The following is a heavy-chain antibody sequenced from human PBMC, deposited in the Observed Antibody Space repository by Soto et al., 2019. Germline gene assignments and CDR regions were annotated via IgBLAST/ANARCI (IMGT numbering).Heavy chain of an antibody. CDR1: GGSMSNDDYY. CDR3: VRDYNRGDWFGP. V-gene: IGHV4-30-4*01. Sequence: PSEALSVTCPLSGGSMSNDDYYWNWIRQPPGKGLEWVGYISYSGTTYYNPSLESRLTISVDTSKNQFSLKLSSVTAADTAVYYCVRDYNRGDWFGPWGQGTLVTVSS. J-gene: IGHJ5*02. CDR2: ISYSGTT. D-gene: IGHD3-10*01.